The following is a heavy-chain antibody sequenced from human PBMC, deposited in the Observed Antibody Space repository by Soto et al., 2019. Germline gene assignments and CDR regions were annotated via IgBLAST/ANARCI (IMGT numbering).Heavy chain of an antibody. J-gene: IGHJ3*02. CDR1: GGTFSSYA. Sequence: VASVKVSCKASGGTFSSYAISWVRQAPGQGLEWMGGIIPIFGTANYAQKFQGRVTITADESTSTAYMELSSLRSEDTAVYYCAREIACSGGSCYSDDAFDIWGQGTMVTVSS. CDR2: IIPIFGTA. V-gene: IGHV1-69*13. D-gene: IGHD2-15*01. CDR3: AREIACSGGSCYSDDAFDI.